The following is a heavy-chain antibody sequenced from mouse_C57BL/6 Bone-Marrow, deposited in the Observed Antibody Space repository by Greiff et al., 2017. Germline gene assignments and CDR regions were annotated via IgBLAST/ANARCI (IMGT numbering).Heavy chain of an antibody. D-gene: IGHD6-5*01. Sequence: VQLQQSGPELVKPGASVKISCKASGYTFTDYYMNWVKQSHGKSLEWIGDINPNNGGTSYNQKFKGKATLTVDKSSSTAYMELRSLTSEDSAVYYCARAYDAMDYWGQGTSATVSS. V-gene: IGHV1-26*01. CDR1: GYTFTDYY. CDR2: INPNNGGT. CDR3: ARAYDAMDY. J-gene: IGHJ4*01.